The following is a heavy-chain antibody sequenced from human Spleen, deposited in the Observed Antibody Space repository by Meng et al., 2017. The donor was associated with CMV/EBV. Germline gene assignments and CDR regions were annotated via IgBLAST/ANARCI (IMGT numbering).Heavy chain of an antibody. J-gene: IGHJ6*02. CDR2: INHSGST. CDR3: GRGRGAPALDYYYYGMDV. V-gene: IGHV4-34*01. D-gene: IGHD1-1*01. Sequence: SETLSLTCAVYDGSFSSYYWNWIRQPPGKGLEWIGEINHSGSTNYNPSLKSRVTISVDTSKNQFSLKLSSVTAADTAVYYCGRGRGAPALDYYYYGMDVWGQGTTVTVSS. CDR1: DGSFSSYY.